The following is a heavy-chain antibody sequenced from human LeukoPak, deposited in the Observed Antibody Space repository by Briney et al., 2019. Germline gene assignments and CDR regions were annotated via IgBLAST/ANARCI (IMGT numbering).Heavy chain of an antibody. CDR2: IYYSGSA. CDR3: ARGDGRGYGSRAYHNMDV. D-gene: IGHD5-12*01. V-gene: IGHV4-61*01. Sequence: PSETLSLTCTVSGGSISSGSYYWSWIRQPPGKGLEWIGYIYYSGSANYNPSLKSRVTISVDTSKDQFSLKLSSVTAADTAVYHCARGDGRGYGSRAYHNMDVWGKGTTVTVSS. CDR1: GGSISSGSYY. J-gene: IGHJ6*03.